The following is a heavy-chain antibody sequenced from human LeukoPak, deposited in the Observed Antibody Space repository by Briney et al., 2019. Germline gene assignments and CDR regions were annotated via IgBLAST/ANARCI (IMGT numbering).Heavy chain of an antibody. CDR3: AKGKASSGWY. Sequence: GGSLRLSCAASGFTFSSNAMSWIRQAPGKGLEWVSGISDGGGSTYYAGSVVGRFTISRDNSKNTLYLQMNSLRADDTAVYYCAKGKASSGWYWGQGTLVTVSS. D-gene: IGHD6-19*01. CDR1: GFTFSSNA. V-gene: IGHV3-23*01. J-gene: IGHJ4*02. CDR2: ISDGGGST.